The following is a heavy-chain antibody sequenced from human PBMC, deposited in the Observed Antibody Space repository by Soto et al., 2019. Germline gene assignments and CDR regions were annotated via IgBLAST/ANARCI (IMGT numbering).Heavy chain of an antibody. D-gene: IGHD1-26*01. V-gene: IGHV4-59*01. CDR2: THGSGIT. CDR1: GGSITGYH. J-gene: IGHJ4*02. Sequence: QVQLQESGPGLVKPSETLSLTCTVSGGSITGYHWSWIRQPPGKGLEWIGYTHGSGITNYNPSLQSRVTISVDTSTNHFSLKLSSVTASDTAVYYCASYIEGGGGRGYWGQGHLLTVSS. CDR3: ASYIEGGGGRGY.